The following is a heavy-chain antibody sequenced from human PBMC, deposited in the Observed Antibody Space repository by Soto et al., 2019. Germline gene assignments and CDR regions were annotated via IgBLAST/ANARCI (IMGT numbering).Heavy chain of an antibody. CDR3: AKDRTIAGSGLLDDS. V-gene: IGHV3-30*18. CDR1: GFTFSSYG. CDR2: ISYDGSNN. J-gene: IGHJ4*02. D-gene: IGHD1-26*01. Sequence: QVQLVESGGGVVQPGRSLRLSCAASGFTFSSYGMHWVRQAPGEGLEWVALISYDGSNNYYADSVKGRFTISRDNSKNTLYLQMNGLRAEDTAVYFCAKDRTIAGSGLLDDSWGQGTLVTVSS.